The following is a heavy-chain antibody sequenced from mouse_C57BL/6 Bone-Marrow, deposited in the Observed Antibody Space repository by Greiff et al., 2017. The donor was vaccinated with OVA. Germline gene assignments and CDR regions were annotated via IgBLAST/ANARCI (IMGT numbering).Heavy chain of an antibody. D-gene: IGHD1-2*01. CDR3: AREGITTAGAMDY. CDR1: GYTFTSYW. J-gene: IGHJ4*01. Sequence: VQLQQSGPELVKPGASVKLSCKASGYTFTSYWMHWVKQRPGQGLEWIGYINPSSGYTKYNQKFKDKATLTADKSSSTAYMQLSSLTYEDSAVYYCAREGITTAGAMDYWAQGTSVTVSS. V-gene: IGHV1-7*01. CDR2: INPSSGYT.